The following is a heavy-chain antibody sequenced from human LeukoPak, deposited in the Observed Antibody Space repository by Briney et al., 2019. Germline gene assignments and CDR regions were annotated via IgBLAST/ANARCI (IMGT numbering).Heavy chain of an antibody. CDR2: INHSGST. Sequence: SETLSLTCAVYGGSFSGYYWSWIRQPPGKQLEWIGEINHSGSTNYNPSLKSRVTISVDPSTNQFSLRRTSVTAAAPPVYYGARGTPHYYGSGSYYIRRFDPWGQGTLASVSS. V-gene: IGHV4-34*01. D-gene: IGHD3-10*01. CDR1: GGSFSGYY. CDR3: ARGTPHYYGSGSYYIRRFDP. J-gene: IGHJ5*02.